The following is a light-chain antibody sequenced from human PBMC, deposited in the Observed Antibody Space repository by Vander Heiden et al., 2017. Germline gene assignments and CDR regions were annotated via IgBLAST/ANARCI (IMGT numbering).Light chain of an antibody. J-gene: IGLJ2*01. V-gene: IGLV3-1*01. CDR1: KLGDES. Sequence: SYALTQPPSVSVSPGQTASITCSGDKLGDESACWYQQKPGQPPLLVIYQDSKRPSGIPERFSGSNSGNTATLTISGTQAMDEADYYCQAWDSSTSVVFGGGTKLTVL. CDR3: QAWDSSTSVV. CDR2: QDS.